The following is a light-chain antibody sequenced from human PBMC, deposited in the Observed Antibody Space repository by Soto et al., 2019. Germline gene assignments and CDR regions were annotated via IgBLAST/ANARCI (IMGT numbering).Light chain of an antibody. J-gene: IGKJ1*01. CDR3: QQYGSSPRWT. V-gene: IGKV3-20*01. CDR1: QSVSSSY. CDR2: GAS. Sequence: EIVLTQSPGTLSLSPGERATLSCRASQSVSSSYLAWYQQKPGQAPRLLIYGASSRATGIPDRFSGSGSGTDFTLTISRLEPEDFAVYYGQQYGSSPRWTFGQGTKGEIK.